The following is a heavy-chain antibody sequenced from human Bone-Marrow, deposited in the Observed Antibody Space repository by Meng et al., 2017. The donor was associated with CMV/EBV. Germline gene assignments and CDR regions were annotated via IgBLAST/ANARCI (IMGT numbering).Heavy chain of an antibody. Sequence: GESLKISCAVSGFTVCRNYMSWVRQASGQGLEWVSVIYSGGSTYYADSVKGRFTISRDNSKNTLYLQMNSLRAEDTAVYYCASPEPNCCSTSCGDYYYYGMDVWGQGTTVTVSS. J-gene: IGHJ6*02. V-gene: IGHV3-53*01. CDR2: IYSGGST. CDR1: GFTVCRNY. CDR3: ASPEPNCCSTSCGDYYYYGMDV. D-gene: IGHD2-2*01.